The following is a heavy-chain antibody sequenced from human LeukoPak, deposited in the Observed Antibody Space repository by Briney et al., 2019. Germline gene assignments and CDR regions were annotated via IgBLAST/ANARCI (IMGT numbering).Heavy chain of an antibody. J-gene: IGHJ4*02. V-gene: IGHV3-53*01. CDR3: ARHYYDSSGYYYSLDY. CDR2: IYTSGTT. CDR1: GFTVSSNF. D-gene: IGHD3-22*01. Sequence: GGSLRLSCAASGFTVSSNFMSWVRQAPGKGLEWVSVIYTSGTTYYTNCLKGRFTISRDSSKNTLFLQMNSLRADDTAVYYCARHYYDSSGYYYSLDYWGQGTLVTVSS.